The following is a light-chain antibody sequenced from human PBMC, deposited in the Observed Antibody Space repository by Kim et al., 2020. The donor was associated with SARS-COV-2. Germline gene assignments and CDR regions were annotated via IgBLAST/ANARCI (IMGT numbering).Light chain of an antibody. Sequence: SPGERATLSCRASQSVSSYLAWYQQKPGQAPRLLIYDASNRATGIPARFSGSGSGTDFTLTISSLEPEDFAVYYCQQRSNWPPWTFGQGTKVDI. J-gene: IGKJ1*01. CDR2: DAS. V-gene: IGKV3-11*01. CDR1: QSVSSY. CDR3: QQRSNWPPWT.